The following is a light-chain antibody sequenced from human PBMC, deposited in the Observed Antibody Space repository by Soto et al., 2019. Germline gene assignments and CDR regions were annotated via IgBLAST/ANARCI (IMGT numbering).Light chain of an antibody. J-gene: IGKJ1*01. Sequence: ERVMTQSPATLSVSPGERATLSGRASQSVSSNLAWYHQKPGQAPRLLIYGASTRATGIPARFGGTGSGTELSFTISRLQSEDFAVYYGQQYNHWPSTFGQGTKVASK. CDR1: QSVSSN. CDR3: QQYNHWPST. V-gene: IGKV3-15*01. CDR2: GAS.